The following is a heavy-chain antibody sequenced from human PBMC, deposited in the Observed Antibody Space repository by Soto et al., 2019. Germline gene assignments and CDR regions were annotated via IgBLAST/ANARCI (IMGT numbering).Heavy chain of an antibody. J-gene: IGHJ4*01. Sequence: GGSLRLSCAASGFTFSSYAMNWVRQAPGKGLEWVSVISGVIYANYADSVKGRFTISRDNAKNSLYLQMNSLRAEDTAVYFCAREGRDSFDYWGHGTLVTVSS. V-gene: IGHV3-21*04. CDR2: ISGVIYA. CDR1: GFTFSSYA. CDR3: AREGRDSFDY.